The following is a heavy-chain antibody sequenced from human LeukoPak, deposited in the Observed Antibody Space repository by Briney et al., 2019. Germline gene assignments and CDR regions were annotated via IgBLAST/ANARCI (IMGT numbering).Heavy chain of an antibody. CDR3: ARESANTIFGVVIMDASDI. CDR2: TSAYNGNT. D-gene: IGHD3-3*01. CDR1: GYTFTSYG. Sequence: GASVKVSCKASGYTFTSYGISWVRQAPGQGLEWMGWTSAYNGNTNYAQKLQGRVTMTTDTSTSTAYMELRSLRSDDTAVYYCARESANTIFGVVIMDASDIWGQGTMVTVSS. J-gene: IGHJ3*02. V-gene: IGHV1-18*01.